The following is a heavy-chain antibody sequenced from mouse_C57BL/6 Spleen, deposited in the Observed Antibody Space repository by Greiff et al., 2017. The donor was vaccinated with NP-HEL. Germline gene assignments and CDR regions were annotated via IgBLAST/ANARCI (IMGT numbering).Heavy chain of an antibody. D-gene: IGHD2-1*01. V-gene: IGHV1-15*01. CDR1: GYTFTDYE. J-gene: IGHJ3*01. CDR2: IDPETGGT. CDR3: TRGVNYLFAY. Sequence: VQLQQSGAELVRPGASVTLSCKASGYTFTDYEMHWVKQTPVHGLEWIGAIDPETGGTAYNQKFKGKAILTADKSSSTAYMELRSLTSEDSAVYYCTRGVNYLFAYWGQGTLVTVSA.